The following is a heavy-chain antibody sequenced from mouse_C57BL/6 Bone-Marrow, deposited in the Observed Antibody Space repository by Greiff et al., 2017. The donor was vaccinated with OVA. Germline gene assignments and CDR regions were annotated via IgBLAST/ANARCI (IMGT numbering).Heavy chain of an antibody. Sequence: QVQLQQPGAELVMPGASVKLSCKASGYTFTSYWMHRVKQRPGPGLEWIGEIDPSDSYTNYNQKFKGKSTLTVDKSSSTAYMQLSSLTSEDSAVYYWAREGYFDVWGTGTTVTVSS. J-gene: IGHJ1*03. CDR3: AREGYFDV. V-gene: IGHV1-69*01. CDR2: IDPSDSYT. CDR1: GYTFTSYW.